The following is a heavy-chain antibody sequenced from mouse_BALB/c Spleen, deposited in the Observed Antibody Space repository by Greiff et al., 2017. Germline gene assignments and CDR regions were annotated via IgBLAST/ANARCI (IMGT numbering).Heavy chain of an antibody. D-gene: IGHD2-2*01. J-gene: IGHJ1*01. V-gene: IGHV1S29*02. CDR2: IYPYNGGT. CDR3: AREGLRRYFDV. CDR1: GYTFTDYN. Sequence: VQLQQSGPELVKPGASVKISCKASGYTFTDYNMHWVKQSHGKSLEWIGYIYPYNGGTGYNQKFKSKATLTVDNSSSTAYMELRSLTSEDSAVYYCAREGLRRYFDVWGAGTTVTVSS.